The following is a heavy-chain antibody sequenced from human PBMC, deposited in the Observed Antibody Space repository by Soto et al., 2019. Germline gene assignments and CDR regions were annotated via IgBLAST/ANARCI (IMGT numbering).Heavy chain of an antibody. D-gene: IGHD3-3*01. J-gene: IGHJ5*01. CDR2: IKQDGSEN. CDR1: GFTFSGSW. V-gene: IGHV3-7*04. Sequence: EVQLVESGGGLVQPGGSLRLSCAASGFTFSGSWMNLVRQAPGKGLEWVANIKQDGSENYYVDSVRGRFTISRHNAKNPLFLQMDSLRAEDTAVYYCARGFGLESWGPGTLVTVSS. CDR3: ARGFGLES.